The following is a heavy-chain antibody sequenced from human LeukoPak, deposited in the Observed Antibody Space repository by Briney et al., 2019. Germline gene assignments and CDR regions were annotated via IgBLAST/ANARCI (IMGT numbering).Heavy chain of an antibody. D-gene: IGHD6-6*01. Sequence: PGGSLRLSCAASGFTFSSYGMHWVRQAPGKGLEWVAFIRYDGSNKYYADSVKGRLTISRDNSKNTLYLQMNSLRAEDTAVYYCATRNPYSSSSSSRDYWGQGTLVTVSS. J-gene: IGHJ4*02. V-gene: IGHV3-30*02. CDR2: IRYDGSNK. CDR3: ATRNPYSSSSSSRDY. CDR1: GFTFSSYG.